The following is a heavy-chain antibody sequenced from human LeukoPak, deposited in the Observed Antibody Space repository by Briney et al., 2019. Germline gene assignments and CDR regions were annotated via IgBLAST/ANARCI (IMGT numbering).Heavy chain of an antibody. V-gene: IGHV4-34*01. CDR3: ARVGGEPDCRGGSCCVERYFDY. D-gene: IGHD2-15*01. J-gene: IGHJ4*02. CDR1: GGSSIAYY. Sequence: PSETLSLTCAVYGGSSIAYYWSWIRQPPGKGVEWIGEMNRSGSTNYNPSLKSRVTISVNTSKNQFSLKLTSVTAADTAVYYCARVGGEPDCRGGSCCVERYFDYWGQGTLVTVSS. CDR2: MNRSGST.